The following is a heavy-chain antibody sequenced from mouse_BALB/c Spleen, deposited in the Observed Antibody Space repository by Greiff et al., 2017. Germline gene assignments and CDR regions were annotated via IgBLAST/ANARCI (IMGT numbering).Heavy chain of an antibody. D-gene: IGHD2-10*02. CDR1: GFNIKDYY. J-gene: IGHJ2*01. CDR3: SYGNYGFFFDY. Sequence: EVQVVESGAELVRSGASVKLSCTASGFNIKDYYMHWVKQRPEQGLEWIGWIDPENGDTEYAPKFQGKATMTADTSSNTAYLQLSSLTSEDTAVYYCSYGNYGFFFDYWGQGTTLTVSS. CDR2: IDPENGDT. V-gene: IGHV14-4*02.